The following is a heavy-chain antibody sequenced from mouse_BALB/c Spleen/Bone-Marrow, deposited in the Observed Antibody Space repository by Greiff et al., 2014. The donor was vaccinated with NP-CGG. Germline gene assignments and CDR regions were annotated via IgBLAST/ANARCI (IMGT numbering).Heavy chain of an antibody. J-gene: IGHJ1*01. D-gene: IGHD2-1*01. V-gene: IGHV1-82*01. Sequence: QVQLQQSGPELVKPGASVKISCKASGYAFSSSWMNWVKQRPGQGLEWIGRTYPGDGDTNYNGKFKGKATLTADKSSSTAYMQLSSLTSVDSAVYFCARHAYGNSYWYFDVWGAGTTVTVSS. CDR2: TYPGDGDT. CDR1: GYAFSSSW. CDR3: ARHAYGNSYWYFDV.